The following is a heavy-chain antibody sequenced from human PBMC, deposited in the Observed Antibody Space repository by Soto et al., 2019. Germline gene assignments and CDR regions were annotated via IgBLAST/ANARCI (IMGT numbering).Heavy chain of an antibody. V-gene: IGHV3-30-3*01. J-gene: IGHJ6*02. Sequence: QVQLVESGGGVVQPGRSLRLSCVASGFTFSSYAMHWVRQAPGKGLEWVAVISYDGSNKYYADSVKGRFTISRDNSKNTLYLQMNSLRAEDTAVYYCARDSNSGDLYYYYGMDVWGQGTTVTVSS. CDR3: ARDSNSGDLYYYYGMDV. CDR1: GFTFSSYA. CDR2: ISYDGSNK. D-gene: IGHD1-26*01.